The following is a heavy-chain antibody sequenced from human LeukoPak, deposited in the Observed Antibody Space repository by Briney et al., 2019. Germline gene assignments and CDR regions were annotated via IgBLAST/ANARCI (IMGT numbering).Heavy chain of an antibody. Sequence: SETLSLTCTVSGGSISSYYWSWIRQPPGKGLEWIGYIYYSRSTNYNPSLKSRVTISVDTSKNQFSLKLSSVTAADTAVYYCARDPISIFGVSYYYGMDVWGQGTTVTVSS. CDR1: GGSISSYY. CDR2: IYYSRST. J-gene: IGHJ6*02. V-gene: IGHV4-59*12. CDR3: ARDPISIFGVSYYYGMDV. D-gene: IGHD3-3*01.